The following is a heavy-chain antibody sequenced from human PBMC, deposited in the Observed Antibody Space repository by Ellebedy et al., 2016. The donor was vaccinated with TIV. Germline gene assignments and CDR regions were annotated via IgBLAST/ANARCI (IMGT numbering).Heavy chain of an antibody. J-gene: IGHJ6*03. CDR2: MNPNSGNT. CDR1: GYTCTSYD. Sequence: ASVKVSCXASGYTCTSYDINWVRQATGQGLEWMGWMNPNSGNTGYAQKFQGRVTMTRNTSISTAYMELRSLRSEDTAVYYCARSAVDGYYYYMDVWGKGTTVTVPS. D-gene: IGHD1-14*01. V-gene: IGHV1-8*01. CDR3: ARSAVDGYYYYMDV.